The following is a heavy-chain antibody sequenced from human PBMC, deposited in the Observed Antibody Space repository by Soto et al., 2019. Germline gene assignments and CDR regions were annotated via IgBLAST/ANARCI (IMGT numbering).Heavy chain of an antibody. CDR1: GFTFNNYD. V-gene: IGHV3-30*18. J-gene: IGHJ3*02. Sequence: QVQLVESGGGVVQPGRSPRLSCAASGFTFNNYDMHWVRQSPGKGLEWVAVTSYDGNNKYYADSVKGRFTISRDNSKNTLSLQMNSLRPEDTAVYYCAKVLNVIVADSFDIWGQGTMVTVSS. CDR2: TSYDGNNK. D-gene: IGHD3-22*01. CDR3: AKVLNVIVADSFDI.